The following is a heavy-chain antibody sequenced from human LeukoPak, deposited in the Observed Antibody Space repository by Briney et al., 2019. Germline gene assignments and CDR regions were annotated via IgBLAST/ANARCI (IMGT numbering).Heavy chain of an antibody. CDR3: AKDMCSSTSCSRRAFDI. Sequence: SGGSLRLSCAASGFTFSSFAMHWVRQAPGKGLEWEAVISYDGSNKYYADSVKGRFTISRDNSENTLYLQMNSLRAEDTAVFYCAKDMCSSTSCSRRAFDIWGQGTMVTVSS. D-gene: IGHD2-2*01. V-gene: IGHV3-30-3*01. J-gene: IGHJ3*02. CDR2: ISYDGSNK. CDR1: GFTFSSFA.